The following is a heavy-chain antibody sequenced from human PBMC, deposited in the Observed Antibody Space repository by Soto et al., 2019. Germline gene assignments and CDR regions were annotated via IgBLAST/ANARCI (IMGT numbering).Heavy chain of an antibody. D-gene: IGHD1-26*01. J-gene: IGHJ4*02. Sequence: PGGSLRPSCAGSGFTFINYAMSWVRHPPGKGLAWVSAISGSGGSTYYADSVKGRFTISRDTSKNTLYLQMNSLRAEDTALYYCAKVPVGATGRFDYWGQGTLVTVSS. CDR2: ISGSGGST. CDR1: GFTFINYA. CDR3: AKVPVGATGRFDY. V-gene: IGHV3-23*01.